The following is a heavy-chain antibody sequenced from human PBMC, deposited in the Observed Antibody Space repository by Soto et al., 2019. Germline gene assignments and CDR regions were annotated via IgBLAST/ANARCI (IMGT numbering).Heavy chain of an antibody. J-gene: IGHJ4*02. CDR1: GLTVGNNY. V-gene: IGHV3-53*01. CDR2: IYSTGTT. D-gene: IGHD3-10*01. Sequence: EVQLVESGGGLIQPGGSLKLSCPPSGLTVGNNYMSWVRQAPGKGLEWVSLIYSTGTTKYADSVKGRFTVSRDNAKNTLYLQMNSLRAEDTAVYYCAKDGRGSGSHYNSFGYWGQGTLVTVSS. CDR3: AKDGRGSGSHYNSFGY.